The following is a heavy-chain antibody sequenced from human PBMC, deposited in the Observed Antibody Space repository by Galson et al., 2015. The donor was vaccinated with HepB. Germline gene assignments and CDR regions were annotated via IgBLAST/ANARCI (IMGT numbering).Heavy chain of an antibody. Sequence: CKASGYTFTSYYMHWVRQAPGQGLEWMGIINPSGGSTSYAQKFQGRVTMTRDTSTSTVYMELSSLRSEDTAVYYCARDTVSQWLVQGYWGQGTLVTVSS. CDR2: INPSGGST. J-gene: IGHJ4*02. D-gene: IGHD6-19*01. CDR3: ARDTVSQWLVQGY. CDR1: GYTFTSYY. V-gene: IGHV1-46*01.